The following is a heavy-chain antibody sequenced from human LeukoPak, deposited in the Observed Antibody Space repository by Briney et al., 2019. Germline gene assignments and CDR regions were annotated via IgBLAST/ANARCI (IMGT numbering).Heavy chain of an antibody. CDR2: IIPIFGTA. D-gene: IGHD5-18*01. CDR3: VRVKFGYSYGYDY. CDR1: GGTFSSYA. J-gene: IGHJ4*02. V-gene: IGHV1-69*13. Sequence: SVKVSCKASGGTFSSYAISWVRQAPGQGLEWMGGIIPIFGTANYAQKFQGRVTITADESTSTAYMELSSLRSEDTAVYYCVRVKFGYSYGYDYWGQGTLVTVSS.